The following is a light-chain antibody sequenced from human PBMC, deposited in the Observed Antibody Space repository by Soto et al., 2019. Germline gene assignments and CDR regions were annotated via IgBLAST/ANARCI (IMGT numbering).Light chain of an antibody. CDR1: QSVSSY. CDR3: QQRSNWPPTWT. CDR2: DAS. Sequence: EIVLTQSPATLSLSPGERATLSCRASQSVSSYLAWYQQKPGQAPRLLIYDASNRATGIPARFSGSGSGTDFTLTSSSLEPEDVAVYYCQQRSNWPPTWTFGQGTKVEIK. J-gene: IGKJ1*01. V-gene: IGKV3-11*01.